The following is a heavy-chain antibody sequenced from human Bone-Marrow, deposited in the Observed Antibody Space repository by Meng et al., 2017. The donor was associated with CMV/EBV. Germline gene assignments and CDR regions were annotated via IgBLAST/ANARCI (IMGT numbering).Heavy chain of an antibody. CDR1: GFTVSSTY. J-gene: IGHJ4*01. CDR2: IYSGGNI. CDR3: ARGRFDF. Sequence: GESLKISCAASGFTVSSTYMSWVRQAPGKGLEWVSVIYSGGNIYQRDSLKGRFTSSRDNSKNTVPLQMNILLSEDTAVYYCARGRFDFWGQGTLVTVSS. V-gene: IGHV3-53*01.